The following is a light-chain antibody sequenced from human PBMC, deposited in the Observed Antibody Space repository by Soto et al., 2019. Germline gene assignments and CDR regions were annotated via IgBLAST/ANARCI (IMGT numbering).Light chain of an antibody. V-gene: IGKV3-20*01. CDR1: QTVASSL. Sequence: EVVLTQSPGTLSLSPGERATLSCRASQTVASSLLAWYQQKPGQAPRLLIYGASSRATAIPDRFSGSGSGTDFTLTINRLEPEDFAVYFCQQYGDSPRTFGQGTKVDIK. J-gene: IGKJ1*01. CDR2: GAS. CDR3: QQYGDSPRT.